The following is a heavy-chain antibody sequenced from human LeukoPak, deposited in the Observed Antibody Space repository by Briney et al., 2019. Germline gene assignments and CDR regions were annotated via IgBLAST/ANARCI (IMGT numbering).Heavy chain of an antibody. J-gene: IGHJ6*03. D-gene: IGHD2-15*01. V-gene: IGHV4-39*01. CDR3: GRWWGNYYYYYMDV. Sequence: SETLSLTCTVSGGSISSSSYYWGWLRQPPGKGLEWIGSIYYSGSTYYNPSLKSRVTISVDTSKNQFSLKLSSVTAADTAVYYGGRWWGNYYYYYMDVWGKGTTVTVSS. CDR1: GGSISSSSYY. CDR2: IYYSGST.